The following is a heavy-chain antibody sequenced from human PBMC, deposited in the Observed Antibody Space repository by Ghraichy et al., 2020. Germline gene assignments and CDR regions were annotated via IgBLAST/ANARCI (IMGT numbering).Heavy chain of an antibody. D-gene: IGHD3-3*01. Sequence: GSLRLSCAASGFTFNKCWMSWVRQAPGKGLEWVANIDQDGREKYYVESVDGRFTISRDNARNSLFLQMNSLRAEDTAVYYCARDPSIFGVINFVYYGLDVWGPGTTVTVSS. J-gene: IGHJ6*02. CDR3: ARDPSIFGVINFVYYGLDV. V-gene: IGHV3-7*01. CDR2: IDQDGREK. CDR1: GFTFNKCW.